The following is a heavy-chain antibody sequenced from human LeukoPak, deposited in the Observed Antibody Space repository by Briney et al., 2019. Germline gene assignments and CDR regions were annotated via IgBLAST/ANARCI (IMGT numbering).Heavy chain of an antibody. J-gene: IGHJ6*02. Sequence: GGSLTLSCAASGFNFADHAMRWVRQAPGKGLEWVSAISGISGSTTIYADSVKGRFAVSRDNSRNTLFLQMNSLRAEDTAVYYCAKNYASGRGVPHAMDVWGQGTTVTVAS. CDR3: AKNYASGRGVPHAMDV. CDR2: ISGISGSTT. V-gene: IGHV3-23*01. CDR1: GFNFADHA. D-gene: IGHD3-10*01.